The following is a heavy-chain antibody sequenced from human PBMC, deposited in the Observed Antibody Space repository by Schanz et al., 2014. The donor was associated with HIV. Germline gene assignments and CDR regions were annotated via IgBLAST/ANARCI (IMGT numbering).Heavy chain of an antibody. D-gene: IGHD3-10*01. CDR1: GFTFSSYG. CDR2: ISYDGSNK. V-gene: IGHV3-33*08. J-gene: IGHJ4*02. Sequence: QVQLVESGGGVVQPGRSLRLSCAASGFTFSSYGMHWVRQAPGKGLEWVAIISYDGSNKDYADSVKGRFTISRDKSKSTLYLQMNSLRAEDTAVYFCVRQTPSGVDYFDYWGQGTLVTVSS. CDR3: VRQTPSGVDYFDY.